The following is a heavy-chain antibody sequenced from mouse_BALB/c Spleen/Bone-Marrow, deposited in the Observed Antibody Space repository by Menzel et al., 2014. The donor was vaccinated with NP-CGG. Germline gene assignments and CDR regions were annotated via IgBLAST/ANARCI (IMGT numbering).Heavy chain of an antibody. J-gene: IGHJ2*01. D-gene: IGHD2-4*01. Sequence: DVQLQEPGGGLVKPGGSLKLSCAASGFTFSSYAMSWVRQTPEKRLEWVATISSGGSYTYYPDSVKGRFTISRDNAKNTLYLQMSSLRSEDTAMYYCARHGITRLLDYWGQGTTLTVSS. CDR2: ISSGGSYT. V-gene: IGHV5-9-3*01. CDR3: ARHGITRLLDY. CDR1: GFTFSSYA.